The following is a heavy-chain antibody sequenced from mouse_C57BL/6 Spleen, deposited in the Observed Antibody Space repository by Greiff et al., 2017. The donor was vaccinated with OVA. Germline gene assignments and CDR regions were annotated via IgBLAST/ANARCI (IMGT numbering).Heavy chain of an antibody. J-gene: IGHJ2*01. CDR3: ARGPVAYYFDY. V-gene: IGHV1-66*01. Sequence: QVQLQQSGPELVKPGASVKISCKASGYSFTSYYIHWVKQRPGQGLEWIGWIYPGSGNTKYNEKFKGKATLTADTSSSTAYMQLSSLTSEDSAVYYCARGPVAYYFDYWGQGTTLTVSS. D-gene: IGHD1-1*02. CDR2: IYPGSGNT. CDR1: GYSFTSYY.